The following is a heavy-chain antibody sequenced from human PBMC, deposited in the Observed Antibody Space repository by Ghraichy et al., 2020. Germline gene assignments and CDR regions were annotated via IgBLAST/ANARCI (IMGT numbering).Heavy chain of an antibody. CDR2: INPNSGDT. CDR1: GYTFTGYF. D-gene: IGHD2-8*01. Sequence: ASVKVSCKASGYTFTGYFIHWVRQAPGQGLEWMGWINPNSGDTNYAQKFQDRVTMTRDTSISTAYMELSRLRSDDTAVYYCARVYVGYYNGLDVWGQGTTVTVSS. CDR3: ARVYVGYYNGLDV. V-gene: IGHV1-2*02. J-gene: IGHJ6*02.